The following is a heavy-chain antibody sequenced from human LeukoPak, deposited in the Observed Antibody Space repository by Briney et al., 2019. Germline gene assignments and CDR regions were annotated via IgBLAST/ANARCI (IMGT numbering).Heavy chain of an antibody. CDR2: INPNSGGT. CDR1: KYTFTNYD. Sequence: ASVKVSCKASKYTFTNYDINWVRQATGHGLEWMGRINPNSGGTNYAQKFQGRVTMTRDTSISTAYMELSRLRSDDTAVYYCASARGYCSSTSCYVAVGSLDYWGQGTLVTVSS. D-gene: IGHD2-2*01. V-gene: IGHV1-2*06. J-gene: IGHJ4*02. CDR3: ASARGYCSSTSCYVAVGSLDY.